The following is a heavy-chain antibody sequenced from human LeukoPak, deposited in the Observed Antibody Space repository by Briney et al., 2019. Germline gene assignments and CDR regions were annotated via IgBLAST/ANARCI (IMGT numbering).Heavy chain of an antibody. CDR2: ITADTGNT. D-gene: IGHD3-10*01. CDR1: GYAFTSYV. Sequence: ASVKVSCKASGYAFTSYVMHWVRQAPGQRLEWMGWITADTGNTKYSEKFQGRVTITRDTSASAAYMELSSLTSEDTAVYYCAREGGKLLWFWGQGTKVTVSS. CDR3: AREGGKLLWF. V-gene: IGHV1-3*01. J-gene: IGHJ3*01.